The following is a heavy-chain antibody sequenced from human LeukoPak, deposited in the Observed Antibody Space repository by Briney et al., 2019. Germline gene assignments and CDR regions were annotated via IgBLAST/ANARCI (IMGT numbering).Heavy chain of an antibody. CDR3: AGEVAVAVSGMDV. CDR2: INPNSGGT. Sequence: ASVKVSCKASGYTFNGYYKHWVRQAPGQGLEWMGWINPNSGGTNYAQKFQGRVTMTRDTSISTAYMELSRLRSDDTAVYYCAGEVAVAVSGMDVWGKGTTVTVSS. CDR1: GYTFNGYY. D-gene: IGHD6-19*01. J-gene: IGHJ6*04. V-gene: IGHV1-2*02.